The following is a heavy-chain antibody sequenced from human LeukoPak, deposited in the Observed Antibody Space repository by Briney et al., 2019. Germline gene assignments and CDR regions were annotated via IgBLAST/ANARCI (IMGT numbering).Heavy chain of an antibody. J-gene: IGHJ4*02. V-gene: IGHV3-74*03. CDR3: ARGGGDGDYANFDY. CDR1: GXSFSGSW. CDR2: INSDGSTT. Sequence: GGSLRLSCAASGXSFSGSWMHWVRQAPAKGQVWLSRINSDGSTTTYADSVQGRFTISRDNAKNTLYLQMNSLRDEDTAVYYCARGGGDGDYANFDYWGQGILVTVSS. D-gene: IGHD4-17*01.